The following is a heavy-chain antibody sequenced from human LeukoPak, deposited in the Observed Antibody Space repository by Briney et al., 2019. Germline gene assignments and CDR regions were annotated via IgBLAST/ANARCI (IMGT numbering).Heavy chain of an antibody. J-gene: IGHJ4*02. CDR1: GYTFTTYG. CDR2: ISAYNGNT. V-gene: IGHV1-18*01. CDR3: VREGGSSGYYFFHY. Sequence: GVSVKVSCKASGYTFTTYGLSWVRQAPGQGLEWMGWISAYNGNTNYAQKLQGRVTMTTDTSTTTAYMELRSLRSDDAAVYYCVREGGSSGYYFFHYWGQGTLVTVSS. D-gene: IGHD3-22*01.